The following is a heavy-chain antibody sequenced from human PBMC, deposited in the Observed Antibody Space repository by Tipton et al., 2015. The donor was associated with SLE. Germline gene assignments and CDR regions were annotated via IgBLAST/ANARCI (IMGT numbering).Heavy chain of an antibody. CDR1: GGSISSHY. CDR3: ARDQAVAGRGAFDI. D-gene: IGHD6-19*01. V-gene: IGHV4-59*11. Sequence: TLSLTCTVSGGSISSHYWSWIRQPPGKGLEWIGYIYYSGSTNYNPLLKSRVTISVDTSKNQFSLKLSSVTAADTAVYYCARDQAVAGRGAFDIWGQGTMVTVSS. J-gene: IGHJ3*02. CDR2: IYYSGST.